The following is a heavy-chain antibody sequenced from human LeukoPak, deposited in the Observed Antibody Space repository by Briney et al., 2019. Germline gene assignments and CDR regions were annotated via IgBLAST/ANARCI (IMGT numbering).Heavy chain of an antibody. CDR2: INPSGGST. V-gene: IGHV1-46*01. D-gene: IGHD3-10*01. CDR3: ARSGVTMVRGVAPYYFDY. J-gene: IGHJ4*02. Sequence: WASVKVSCKASGYTFTSYYMHWVRQAPGQGLEWMGIINPSGGSTSYAQKFQGRVTMTRDTSTSTVYMELSSLRSEDTAVYYCARSGVTMVRGVAPYYFDYWGQGTLVTVSS. CDR1: GYTFTSYY.